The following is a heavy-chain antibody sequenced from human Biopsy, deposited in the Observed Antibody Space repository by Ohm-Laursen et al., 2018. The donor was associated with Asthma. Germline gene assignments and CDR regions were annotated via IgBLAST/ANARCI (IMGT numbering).Heavy chain of an antibody. CDR3: ARCQVGYSSGWSLLLKKIYYSGMDV. CDR1: GGMFGNYA. Sequence: SVKVSCKSSGGMFGNYAISWVRQVPGQGLEWLGGIMTVFGTTNYAQKFQGRVTITADESTSTAYMEVTSLRSEDTAIYYCARCQVGYSSGWSLLLKKIYYSGMDVWGQGTAVTVSS. D-gene: IGHD6-19*01. V-gene: IGHV1-69*13. CDR2: IMTVFGTT. J-gene: IGHJ6*02.